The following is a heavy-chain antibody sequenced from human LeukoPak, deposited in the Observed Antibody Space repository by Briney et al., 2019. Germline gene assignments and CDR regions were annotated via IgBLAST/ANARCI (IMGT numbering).Heavy chain of an antibody. CDR1: GGSISSGSYY. CDR2: IYTSGST. D-gene: IGHD4-17*01. CDR3: ARRYDYGDKFDY. Sequence: SETLSLTCTVSGGSISSGSYYWSWIRQPAGKGLEWIGCIYTSGSTNYNPSLESRVTVSVDTSKNQFSLKLSSVTAADTAVYYCARRYDYGDKFDYWGQGTLVAVSS. J-gene: IGHJ4*02. V-gene: IGHV4-61*02.